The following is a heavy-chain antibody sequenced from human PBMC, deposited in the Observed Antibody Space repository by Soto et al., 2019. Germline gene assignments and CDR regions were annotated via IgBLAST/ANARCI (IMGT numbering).Heavy chain of an antibody. Sequence: QVQLVQSGAEVKKPGASVKVSCKASGYSFITSYHMHWVRQAPGQGLEWMGIINPTGSMTRYAQKFKGRLTMTRDTSPATDYMELRNLTSEDTAVYFCARDTGYDHDAFDIWGQGTRVTVSS. CDR3: ARDTGYDHDAFDI. V-gene: IGHV1-46*01. CDR1: GYSFITSYH. CDR2: INPTGSMT. D-gene: IGHD5-12*01. J-gene: IGHJ3*02.